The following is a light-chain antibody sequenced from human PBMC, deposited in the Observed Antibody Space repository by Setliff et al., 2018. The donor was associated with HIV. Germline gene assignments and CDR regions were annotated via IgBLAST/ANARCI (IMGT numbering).Light chain of an antibody. J-gene: IGLJ1*01. Sequence: QSALTQPASVSGSPGQLITISCAGTSSDVGSYNFVSWYQQHPGKAPKLIIYEVSKWPSGVSNHFSGSKSGNTASLTISGLQAEDEATYFCSSYTGSDTFDVFGTGTKVTVL. V-gene: IGLV2-23*02. CDR1: SSDVGSYNF. CDR2: EVS. CDR3: SSYTGSDTFDV.